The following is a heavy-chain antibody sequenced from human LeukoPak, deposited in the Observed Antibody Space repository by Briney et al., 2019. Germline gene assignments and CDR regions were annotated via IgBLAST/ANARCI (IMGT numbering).Heavy chain of an antibody. CDR3: ARRGGSGRAFDY. Sequence: SSETLSLTCSVSGASISGGTYYWGWIRQPPGKGLEWIGSIYYTGSTYDNPSLKSCVTISVDTSKNQFSLKLSSVTAADTAVYYCARRGGSGRAFDYWGQGTLVTVSS. V-gene: IGHV4-39*01. CDR2: IYYTGST. CDR1: GASISGGTYY. J-gene: IGHJ4*02. D-gene: IGHD1-26*01.